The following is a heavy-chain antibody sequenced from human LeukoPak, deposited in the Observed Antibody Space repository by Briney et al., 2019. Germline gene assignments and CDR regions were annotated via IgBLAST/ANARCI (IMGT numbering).Heavy chain of an antibody. J-gene: IGHJ5*02. CDR1: GYTFTGYY. D-gene: IGHD6-13*01. V-gene: IGHV1-2*06. CDR3: ARDREQQLVPGWFDP. CDR2: IVPNSGDT. Sequence: GASVKVSCKTSGYTFTGYYMLWVRQAPGQGLEWMGRIVPNSGDTNYAQKFQGRVTMTRDTSISTAYMELSRLRSDDTAVYYCARDREQQLVPGWFDPWGQGTLVTVSS.